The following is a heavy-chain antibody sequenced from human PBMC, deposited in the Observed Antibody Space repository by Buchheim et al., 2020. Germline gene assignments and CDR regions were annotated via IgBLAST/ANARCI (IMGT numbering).Heavy chain of an antibody. V-gene: IGHV1-2*02. J-gene: IGHJ4*02. Sequence: QVQLVQSGAEVKKPGASVKVACKAYGFTLTGYYMHWVRQAPGQGLEWMGWINPDSGGTNYAQKFQGRVTMTRDTSINTAYMELSSLTSDDSAVYYCARTSSFDYWGQGTL. CDR3: ARTSSFDY. CDR1: GFTLTGYY. CDR2: INPDSGGT.